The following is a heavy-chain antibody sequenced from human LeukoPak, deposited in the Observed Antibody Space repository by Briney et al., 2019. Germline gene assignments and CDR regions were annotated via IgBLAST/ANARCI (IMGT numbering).Heavy chain of an antibody. CDR2: IFTGDSST. Sequence: GESLKISCKASEYRFASYWIAWVRQMPGKGLEWMGIIFTGDSSTRYSPSFQGQVAISAGKSISTAHLQWTSLKASDTAIYYCARLGYCTSISCNVLQYWGQGTLVTVSS. CDR3: ARLGYCTSISCNVLQY. V-gene: IGHV5-51*01. J-gene: IGHJ4*02. D-gene: IGHD2-2*01. CDR1: EYRFASYW.